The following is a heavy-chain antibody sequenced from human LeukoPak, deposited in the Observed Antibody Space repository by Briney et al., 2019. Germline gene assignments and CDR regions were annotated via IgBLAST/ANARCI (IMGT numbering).Heavy chain of an antibody. CDR3: AKGGGWLYYFDY. CDR1: GFTFSRFT. D-gene: IGHD4-23*01. V-gene: IGHV3-23*01. J-gene: IGHJ4*02. Sequence: GGSLRLSCAASGFTFSRFTINWVRQAPGKGLEWVSGISGSDSSTYYADSVKGRFTISRDNSKTTLYLQMNRLRPEDTAVYYCAKGGGWLYYFDYWGQGTLVTVSS. CDR2: ISGSDSST.